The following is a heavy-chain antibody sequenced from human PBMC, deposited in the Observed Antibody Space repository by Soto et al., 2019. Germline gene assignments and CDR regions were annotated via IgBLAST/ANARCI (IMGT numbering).Heavy chain of an antibody. D-gene: IGHD1-1*01. V-gene: IGHV4-31*03. Sequence: SETLSLTCTVSGGPIGSGGYYWSWIRQDPGKGLEWLGYIYSNGNTYYNPSLKSRLVISSDTSQNLFSLRLSSVTAADTGMYFCARGRRAKQQVFDFWGQGTMVTGSS. CDR1: GGPIGSGGYY. J-gene: IGHJ3*01. CDR3: ARGRRAKQQVFDF. CDR2: IYSNGNT.